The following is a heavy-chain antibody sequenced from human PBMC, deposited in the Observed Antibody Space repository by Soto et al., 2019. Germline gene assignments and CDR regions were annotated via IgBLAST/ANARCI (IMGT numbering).Heavy chain of an antibody. CDR3: AITSGYYEVSGMDV. D-gene: IGHD3-22*01. Sequence: SLRLSCAASGFTFSDYYISWIGQAPGKGLEWVSYISSSSSYTNYADSVKGRFTISRDNAKNSLYLQMNSLRDEDTAVYYCAITSGYYEVSGMDVWGQGTTVTVSS. J-gene: IGHJ6*02. CDR2: ISSSSSYT. V-gene: IGHV3-11*06. CDR1: GFTFSDYY.